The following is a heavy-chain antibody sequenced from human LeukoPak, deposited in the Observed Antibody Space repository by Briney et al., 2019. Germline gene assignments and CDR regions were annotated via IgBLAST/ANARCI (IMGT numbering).Heavy chain of an antibody. V-gene: IGHV4-59*08. J-gene: IGHJ4*02. CDR3: ASHEEHLYYFDY. CDR1: GGSISSYY. D-gene: IGHD1-26*01. CDR2: IYYSGST. Sequence: PSQTLSLTCTVSGGSISSYYWSWIRQPPGKGLAWIGYIYYSGSTNYNPSLKSRVTISVDTSKNQFSLKLSSVTAADTAVYYCASHEEHLYYFDYWGQGTLVTVSS.